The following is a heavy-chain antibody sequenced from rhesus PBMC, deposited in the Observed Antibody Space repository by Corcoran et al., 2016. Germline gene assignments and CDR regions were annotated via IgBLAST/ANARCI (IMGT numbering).Heavy chain of an antibody. CDR1: GGSISSGYYY. V-gene: IGHV4-122*02. Sequence: QVQLQESGPGLVKPSETLSLTCAVSGGSISSGYYYWSWIRQPPGKGMEWFGYITYSGSTSYNQSLNSRVTFSSDTSKNQFSLKLGSVTAADTAVYYCARETMAAAATFDYWGQGVLVTVSS. J-gene: IGHJ4*01. CDR3: ARETMAAAATFDY. CDR2: ITYSGST. D-gene: IGHD6-25*01.